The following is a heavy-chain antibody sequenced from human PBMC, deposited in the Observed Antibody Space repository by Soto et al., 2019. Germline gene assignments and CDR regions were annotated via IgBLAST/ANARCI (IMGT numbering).Heavy chain of an antibody. J-gene: IGHJ4*02. Sequence: GGSLRLSCAASGFTFTNAWMNWVRQAPGKGLEWVGRIKSKTDGGTTNYAAPVKGRFTISRDDSKNTLYLQMNSLKTEDTAVYYCTTDLLYSSGWRGSAYFDYWGQGTLVTVSS. D-gene: IGHD6-19*01. V-gene: IGHV3-15*07. CDR1: GFTFTNAW. CDR3: TTDLLYSSGWRGSAYFDY. CDR2: IKSKTDGGTT.